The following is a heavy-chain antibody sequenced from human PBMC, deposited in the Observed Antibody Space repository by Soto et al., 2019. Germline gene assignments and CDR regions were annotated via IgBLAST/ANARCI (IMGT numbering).Heavy chain of an antibody. CDR2: INPNSGGT. Sequence: ASVKVSCKASGYTFTGYYVHWVRQAPGQGLEWMGWINPNSGGTIYPQKFQGRVTMTRDTSISTAYMELSSLRFDDTAVYYCASTGNYGSGTSFRVDYWGQGTLVTVSS. D-gene: IGHD3-10*01. CDR1: GYTFTGYY. V-gene: IGHV1-2*02. J-gene: IGHJ4*02. CDR3: ASTGNYGSGTSFRVDY.